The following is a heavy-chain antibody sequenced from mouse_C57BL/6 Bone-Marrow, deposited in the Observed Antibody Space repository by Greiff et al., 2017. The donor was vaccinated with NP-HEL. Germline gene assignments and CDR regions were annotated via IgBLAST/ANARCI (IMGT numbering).Heavy chain of an antibody. CDR3: ERLRDGSDY. D-gene: IGHD1-1*01. J-gene: IGHJ2*01. CDR2: IDPSDSYT. CDR1: GYTFTSYW. Sequence: QVQLQQPGAELVKPGASVKLSCKASGYTFTSYWMQWVKQRPGQGLEWIGEIDPSDSYTNYNQKFKGKATLTVDTSSSTAYMQLSSLTSEDSAVYYCERLRDGSDYWGQGTTLTVSS. V-gene: IGHV1-50*01.